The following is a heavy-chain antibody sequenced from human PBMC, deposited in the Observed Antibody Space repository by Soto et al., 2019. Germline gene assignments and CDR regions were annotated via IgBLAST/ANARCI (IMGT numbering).Heavy chain of an antibody. CDR3: ARRVGSSWRYFEN. CDR2: IFPSGSDT. J-gene: IGHJ1*01. D-gene: IGHD3-9*01. V-gene: IGHV5-51*01. CDR1: GYIFTSYW. Sequence: GESLKISCKGSGYIFTSYWIGWVRQIPGKGLEWMGIIFPSGSDTRYSPSFRGQVTISADRSINTAYLQWNSLKASDSAIYYCARRVGSSWRYFENWGQGILVNVSS.